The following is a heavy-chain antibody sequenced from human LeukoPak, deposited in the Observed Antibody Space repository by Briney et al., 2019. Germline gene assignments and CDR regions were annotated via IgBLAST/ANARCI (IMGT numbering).Heavy chain of an antibody. Sequence: ASVKVSCKASGYTFTSYWIQWVRQAPGQGLEWMGLINPDGDSTAYAHRFQGRVTMTRDTSTSTVYMDLSSLRSEDTAVYYCARAPRNSSTMLDYWGQGTLVTVSS. CDR3: ARAPRNSSTMLDY. D-gene: IGHD6-13*01. CDR1: GYTFTSYW. V-gene: IGHV1-46*01. J-gene: IGHJ4*02. CDR2: INPDGDST.